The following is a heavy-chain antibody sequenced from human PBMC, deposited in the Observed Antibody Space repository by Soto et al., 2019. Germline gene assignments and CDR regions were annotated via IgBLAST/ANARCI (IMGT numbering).Heavy chain of an antibody. J-gene: IGHJ4*02. CDR1: GFTFSSHG. CDR3: ARGSGYSSSWYGTFDY. Sequence: SGGSLRLSCTASGFTFSSHGMHWVRQAPGKGLEWVAVIWYDGSNKYYADSVKGRFTISRDNSKNTLYLQMNSLRAEDTAVYYCARGSGYSSSWYGTFDYWGQGTLVTVSS. CDR2: IWYDGSNK. D-gene: IGHD6-13*01. V-gene: IGHV3-33*01.